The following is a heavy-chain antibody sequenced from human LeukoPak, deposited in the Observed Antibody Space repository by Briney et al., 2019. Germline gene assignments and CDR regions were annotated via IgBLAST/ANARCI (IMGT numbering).Heavy chain of an antibody. CDR2: VSHSGAT. J-gene: IGHJ4*02. V-gene: IGHV4-39*01. D-gene: IGHD3-22*01. CDR3: ARHIMIVVTEYHFDD. Sequence: SETLSLTCTVSGVSISSSGYFWGWIRQSPGKGLEWIGSVSHSGATYYNPPLKSRVTTSIDTSRNQFSLESRSATAADTAVYYCARHIMIVVTEYHFDDWGQGTQVSVSS. CDR1: GVSISSSGYF.